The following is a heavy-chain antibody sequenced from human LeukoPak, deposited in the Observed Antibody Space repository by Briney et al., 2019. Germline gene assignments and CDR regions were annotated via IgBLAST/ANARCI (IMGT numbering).Heavy chain of an antibody. CDR2: INPSGGST. CDR1: GYTFTSYY. D-gene: IGHD3-9*01. Sequence: ASVKVSCKASGYTFTSYYMHWVRQAPGQGLEWMGIINPSGGSTSYAQKFQGRVTMTRDTSTSAVYMELSSLRSEDTAVYYCARELVLGNWLLSYNWFDPWGQGTLVTVSS. CDR3: ARELVLGNWLLSYNWFDP. V-gene: IGHV1-46*01. J-gene: IGHJ5*02.